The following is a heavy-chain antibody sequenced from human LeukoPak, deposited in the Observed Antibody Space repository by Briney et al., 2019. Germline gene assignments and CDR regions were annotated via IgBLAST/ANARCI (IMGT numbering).Heavy chain of an antibody. CDR1: GFTFSSYA. CDR2: ISGSGGST. CDR3: AKTTYSSSWIGEVSGGLGRNRFDP. V-gene: IGHV3-23*01. D-gene: IGHD6-13*01. Sequence: TGGSLRLSCAASGFTFSSYAMSWVRQAPGKGLGWVSAISGSGGSTYYADSVKGRFTISRDNSKSTLYLQMNSLRAEDTAVYYCAKTTYSSSWIGEVSGGLGRNRFDPWGQGTLVTVSS. J-gene: IGHJ5*02.